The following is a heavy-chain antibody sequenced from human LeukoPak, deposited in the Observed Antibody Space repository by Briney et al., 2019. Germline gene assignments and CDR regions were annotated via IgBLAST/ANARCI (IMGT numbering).Heavy chain of an antibody. CDR2: TYPGDSNT. CDR3: ARQETAAASYGMDV. Sequence: GESLKISCKGSGYSFTNNWIGWVRQMPGKGLEWMGITYPGDSNTRYSPSFQGQVTISADKSISSAYLQWSSLKASDTAMYYCARQETAAASYGMDVWGQGTTVTVSS. J-gene: IGHJ6*02. V-gene: IGHV5-51*01. CDR1: GYSFTNNW. D-gene: IGHD6-13*01.